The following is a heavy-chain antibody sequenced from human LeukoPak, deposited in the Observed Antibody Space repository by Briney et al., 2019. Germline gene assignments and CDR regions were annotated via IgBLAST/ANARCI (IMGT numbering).Heavy chain of an antibody. Sequence: PSETLSLTCTVSGGSISSSSYYWGWIRQPPGKGLEWIGSIYYSGSTYYNPSLKSRVTISVDTSKNQFSLKLSSVTAADTAVYYCASQYGSYNYWGQGTLVTVSS. D-gene: IGHD3-10*01. CDR2: IYYSGST. J-gene: IGHJ4*02. CDR3: ASQYGSYNY. V-gene: IGHV4-39*01. CDR1: GGSISSSSYY.